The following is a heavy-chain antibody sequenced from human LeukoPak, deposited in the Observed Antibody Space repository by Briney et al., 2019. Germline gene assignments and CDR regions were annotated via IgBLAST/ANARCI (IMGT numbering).Heavy chain of an antibody. CDR2: INPSGGST. V-gene: IGHV1-46*01. Sequence: ASVKVSCKASGYTFTSYYMHWVRQAPGQGLEWMGIINPSGGSTSYAQKFQGRVTMTRDTSTSTVYMELSSLRSEDTAVYYCAKDRRPGIAVAGYGMDVWGQGTTVTVSS. CDR1: GYTFTSYY. CDR3: AKDRRPGIAVAGYGMDV. J-gene: IGHJ6*02. D-gene: IGHD6-19*01.